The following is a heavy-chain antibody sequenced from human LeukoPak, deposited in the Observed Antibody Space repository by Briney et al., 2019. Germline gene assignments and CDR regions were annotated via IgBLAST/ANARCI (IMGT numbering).Heavy chain of an antibody. J-gene: IGHJ4*02. CDR3: AKRGFDY. D-gene: IGHD3-16*01. CDR1: GFTFSNNY. Sequence: PGGSLRLSCVASGFTFSNNYMSWVRQAPGKGLEWVSIMYSGNYIYYADSVKGRFTISRDNSENTLFLQMNSLRAEDTAVYYCAKRGFDYWGQGTLVTVSS. V-gene: IGHV3-66*04. CDR2: MYSGNYI.